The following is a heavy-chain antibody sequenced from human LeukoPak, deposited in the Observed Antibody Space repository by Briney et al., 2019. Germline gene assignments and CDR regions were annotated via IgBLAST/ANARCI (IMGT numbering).Heavy chain of an antibody. Sequence: ASVKVSCKASGYTFTSYGISWVRQAPGQGLEWMGWISAYNGNTNYAQKLQGRVTMTTDTSTSTAYMELRSLRSDDTAVYYCARDAGNYDFWSGYYRDYYYYGMDVWGQGTTVTVSS. CDR3: ARDAGNYDFWSGYYRDYYYYGMDV. CDR2: ISAYNGNT. J-gene: IGHJ6*02. CDR1: GYTFTSYG. D-gene: IGHD3-3*01. V-gene: IGHV1-18*01.